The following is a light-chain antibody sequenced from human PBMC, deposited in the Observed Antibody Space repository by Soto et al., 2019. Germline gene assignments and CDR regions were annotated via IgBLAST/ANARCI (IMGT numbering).Light chain of an antibody. CDR2: AAP. J-gene: IGKJ1*01. CDR1: QSISSY. V-gene: IGKV1-39*01. CDR3: QQSYSTPKT. Sequence: DIQMTQSPSSLSASVGDRVTITCRASQSISSYLNWYQQKPGKAPKLLIYAAPSLQSGVPSRFSGSGSGTDFTFTISSLQPEDFATYYCQQSYSTPKTFGQGTKVDIK.